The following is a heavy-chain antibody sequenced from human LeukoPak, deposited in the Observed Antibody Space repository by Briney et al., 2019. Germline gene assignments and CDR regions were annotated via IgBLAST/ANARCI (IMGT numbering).Heavy chain of an antibody. J-gene: IGHJ4*02. D-gene: IGHD6-19*01. CDR1: GFTFRNYE. V-gene: IGHV3-48*03. CDR2: ISSSGGSI. Sequence: PGGSLRLSCAASGFTFRNYEMNWVRQAPGKGLEWVSYISSSGGSIYYADSVKGRFTISRDNAKNSLYLQMNSLRVEDTAVYYCARVAVAGFHFFDYWGQGTLVTVSP. CDR3: ARVAVAGFHFFDY.